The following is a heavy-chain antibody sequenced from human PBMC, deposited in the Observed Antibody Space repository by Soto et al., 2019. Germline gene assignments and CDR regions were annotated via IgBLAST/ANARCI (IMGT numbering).Heavy chain of an antibody. D-gene: IGHD2-15*01. CDR3: ARCRGVVVGAALRY. Sequence: QVQLVQSGAEVKKPGASVKVSCKASGYTFTSYDINWVRQATGQGLEWMGWMNPNSGNTGYAQKFQGRVTMTRNTSISTAYMELSSLRSEDTAVYYWARCRGVVVGAALRYWGQGTLVTVSS. J-gene: IGHJ4*02. V-gene: IGHV1-8*01. CDR2: MNPNSGNT. CDR1: GYTFTSYD.